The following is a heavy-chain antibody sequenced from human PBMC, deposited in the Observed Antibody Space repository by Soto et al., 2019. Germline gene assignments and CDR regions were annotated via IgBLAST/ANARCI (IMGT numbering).Heavy chain of an antibody. J-gene: IGHJ5*02. V-gene: IGHV1-18*01. CDR1: GYTFTSYG. Sequence: QVQLVQSGAEVKKPGASVKVSCKASGYTFTSYGISWVRQAPGQGLEWMGWISAYNGNTNYAQKLQGRVTMTTDTTTSEAYMEQRSLRPNDTAVYYCAIESSSGWYPPGWFDPWGQGTLVTVSS. D-gene: IGHD6-19*01. CDR2: ISAYNGNT. CDR3: AIESSSGWYPPGWFDP.